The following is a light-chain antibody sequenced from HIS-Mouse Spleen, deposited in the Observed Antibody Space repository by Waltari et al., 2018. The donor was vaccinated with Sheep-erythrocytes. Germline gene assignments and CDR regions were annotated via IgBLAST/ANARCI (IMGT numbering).Light chain of an antibody. V-gene: IGLV2-8*01. J-gene: IGLJ1*01. CDR3: CSYAGSYNHV. CDR2: EVS. Sequence: QSALTQPPSASGSPGQSVTISCTGTSSDVGGYNYVSWYQQHPGKAPKLMIYEVSKRPSGGPDRFSGSKSGNTASLTVSGLQAEDEADYYCCSYAGSYNHVFATGTKVTVL. CDR1: SSDVGGYNY.